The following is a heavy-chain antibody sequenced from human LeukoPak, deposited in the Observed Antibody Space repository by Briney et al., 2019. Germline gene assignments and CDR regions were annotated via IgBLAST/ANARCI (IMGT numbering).Heavy chain of an antibody. D-gene: IGHD4-23*01. V-gene: IGHV3-53*01. J-gene: IGHJ4*02. Sequence: GRTLRLSCAASGFNVSNNYMTWVRQAPGKGLEWVLLIYRSGSTYYADSVKGRFTISRDNSKNTLYLQVNSLRAEDTAVYYCARRGDGGRSFDYWGQGTLVTVSS. CDR3: ARRGDGGRSFDY. CDR2: IYRSGST. CDR1: GFNVSNNY.